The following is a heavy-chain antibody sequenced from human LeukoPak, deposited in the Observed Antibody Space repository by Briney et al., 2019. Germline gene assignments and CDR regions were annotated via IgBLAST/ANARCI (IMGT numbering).Heavy chain of an antibody. CDR2: IWNDGSNS. CDR3: ASSMAYNCLDY. D-gene: IGHD5-24*01. J-gene: IGHJ4*02. V-gene: IGHV3-33*01. CDR1: GFTFSSFG. Sequence: PGGSLRLSCAASGFTFSSFGMHWVRQAPGKGLEWVAVIWNDGSNSYYADSVKGRFTISRDNAKNTLYLQMNSLRPEDTAVCYCASSMAYNCLDYWGQGTLVTVSS.